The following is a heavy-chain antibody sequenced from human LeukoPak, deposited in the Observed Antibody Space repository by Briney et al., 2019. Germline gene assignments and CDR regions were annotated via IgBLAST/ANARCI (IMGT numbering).Heavy chain of an antibody. V-gene: IGHV3-23*01. CDR1: GFTFSSYA. J-gene: IGHJ3*02. CDR2: ISGSGGST. Sequence: GGSLRLYCAASGFTFSSYAMSWVRQAPGKGLEWVSAISGSGGSTYYADSVKGRFTISRDNSKNTLYLQMNSLRDEDTAVYYCAKDLSVVVIAIRVPDTFDIWGQGTMVTVSS. D-gene: IGHD2-21*01. CDR3: AKDLSVVVIAIRVPDTFDI.